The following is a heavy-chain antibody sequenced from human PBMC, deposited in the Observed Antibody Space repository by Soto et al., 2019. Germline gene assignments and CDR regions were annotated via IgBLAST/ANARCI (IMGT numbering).Heavy chain of an antibody. CDR3: AMGSAARPGYYYYYGMDV. D-gene: IGHD6-6*01. V-gene: IGHV1-24*01. Sequence: RASVKVSCKVSGYTLTELSMHWVRQAPGKGLEWMGGFDPEDGETIYAQKFQGRVTMTEDTSTDTAYMELSSLRSEDTAVYYCAMGSAARPGYYYYYGMDVWGQGTTVTVSS. J-gene: IGHJ6*02. CDR2: FDPEDGET. CDR1: GYTLTELS.